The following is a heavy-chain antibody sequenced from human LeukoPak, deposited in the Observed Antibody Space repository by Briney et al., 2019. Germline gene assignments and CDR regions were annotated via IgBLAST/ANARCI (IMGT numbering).Heavy chain of an antibody. V-gene: IGHV3-23*01. J-gene: IGHJ4*02. CDR3: AKAASGNWNDVSDY. CDR1: GFTFSSYA. Sequence: PGGSLRLSCAASGFTFSSYAMSWVRQAPGKGLQWVSTITGTTHYADSVRGRFTISRDNSKNTLYLQMNSLRAEDTAVYYCAKAASGNWNDVSDYWGQGTLVTVSS. D-gene: IGHD1-20*01. CDR2: ITGTT.